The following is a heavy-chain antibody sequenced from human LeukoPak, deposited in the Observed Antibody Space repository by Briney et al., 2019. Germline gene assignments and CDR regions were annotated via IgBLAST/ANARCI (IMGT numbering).Heavy chain of an antibody. V-gene: IGHV1-18*01. CDR3: ARDSPPLRFLEWLHRREDYYYMDV. D-gene: IGHD3-3*01. CDR2: ISAYNGNT. Sequence: GASVKVSCKASGYTFTSYDINWVRQATGQGLEWMGWISAYNGNTNYAQKLQGRVTMTTDTSTSTAYMELRSLRSDDTAVYYCARDSPPLRFLEWLHRREDYYYMDVWGKGTTVTVSS. J-gene: IGHJ6*03. CDR1: GYTFTSYD.